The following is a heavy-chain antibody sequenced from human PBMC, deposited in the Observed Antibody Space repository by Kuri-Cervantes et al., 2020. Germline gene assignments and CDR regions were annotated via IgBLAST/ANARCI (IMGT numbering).Heavy chain of an antibody. Sequence: ASVKVSCKASGYTFTSYDINWVRQAPGQGLEWMGWMNPNSGNTGYAQKFQGRVTMTRNTSISTAYMELSSLRSEDTAVYYCARGVGRDLEWLLRNYYYYYYMDVWGKGTTVTVSS. CDR2: MNPNSGNT. CDR3: ARGVGRDLEWLLRNYYYYYYMDV. CDR1: GYTFTSYD. V-gene: IGHV1-8*01. J-gene: IGHJ6*03. D-gene: IGHD3-3*01.